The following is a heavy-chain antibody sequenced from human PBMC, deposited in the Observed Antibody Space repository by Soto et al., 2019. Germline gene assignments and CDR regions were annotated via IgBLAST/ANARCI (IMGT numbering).Heavy chain of an antibody. J-gene: IGHJ6*02. CDR3: ARRYDFWSGYHTYYGMDV. V-gene: IGHV5-51*01. CDR2: IYPGDSDT. CDR1: GYSFTRYW. Sequence: PGESLKISCTGSGYSFTRYWIGWVRQMPGKGLEWMGIIYPGDSDTRYSPSFQGQVTISADKSISTAYLQWSSLKASDTAMYFCARRYDFWSGYHTYYGMDVWGQGTTVTVSS. D-gene: IGHD3-3*01.